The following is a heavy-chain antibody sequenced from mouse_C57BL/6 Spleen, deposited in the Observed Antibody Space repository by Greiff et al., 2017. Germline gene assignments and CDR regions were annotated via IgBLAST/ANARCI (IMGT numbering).Heavy chain of an antibody. CDR3: ARLGDSSGY. CDR2: IDPSDSYT. Sequence: QVQLQQPGAELVRPGTSVKLSCKASGYTFTSYWMHWVKQRPGQGLEWIGVIDPSDSYTNYNQKFKGKATLTVDTSSSTAYRQLSSLTSEDSAVYYCARLGDSSGYWGQGTTLTVSS. CDR1: GYTFTSYW. J-gene: IGHJ2*01. D-gene: IGHD3-2*02. V-gene: IGHV1-59*01.